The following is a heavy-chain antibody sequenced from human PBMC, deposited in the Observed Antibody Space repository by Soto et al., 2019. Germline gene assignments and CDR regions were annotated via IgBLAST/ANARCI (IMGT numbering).Heavy chain of an antibody. CDR2: IYYSGST. D-gene: IGHD3-3*01. J-gene: IGHJ5*02. V-gene: IGHV4-59*08. CDR1: GGSISSYY. Sequence: SETLSLTCTVSGGSISSYYWSWIRQPPGKGLEWIGYIYYSGSTNYNPSLKSRVTISVDTSKNQFSLKLSSVTAADTAVYYCARSAINYDFWSGYYTKYNWFDPWGQGTLVTVSS. CDR3: ARSAINYDFWSGYYTKYNWFDP.